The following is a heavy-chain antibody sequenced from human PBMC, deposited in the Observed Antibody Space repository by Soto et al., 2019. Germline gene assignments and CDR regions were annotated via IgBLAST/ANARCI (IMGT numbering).Heavy chain of an antibody. D-gene: IGHD6-19*01. V-gene: IGHV2-5*01. CDR2: IYWNDDK. Sequence: QITLKESGPTLVKPTQTLTLTCTFSGFSLSTSGVGVGWIRQPPGKALEWLALIYWNDDKRYSPSLKSRLTITKDTSKNQVVLTMTNMDPVDTATYYCAHEPWLVQGYYFDYWGQGTLVTVSS. CDR1: GFSLSTSGVG. CDR3: AHEPWLVQGYYFDY. J-gene: IGHJ4*02.